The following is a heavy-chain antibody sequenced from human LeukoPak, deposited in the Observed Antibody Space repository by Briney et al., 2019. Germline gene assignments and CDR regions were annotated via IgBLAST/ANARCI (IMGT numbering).Heavy chain of an antibody. CDR3: ARPSQVAYDSSGYLDY. J-gene: IGHJ4*02. D-gene: IGHD3-22*01. CDR1: GFTFSDYY. CDR2: ISGTDSTI. V-gene: IGHV3-11*01. Sequence: PGGSLRLSCAASGFTFSDYYLSWIRQAPGKGLEWVSSISGTDSTIHYADSVKGRFTISRDNTKNSLYLQMNSLRAEDTAVYYCARPSQVAYDSSGYLDYWGQGALVTVSS.